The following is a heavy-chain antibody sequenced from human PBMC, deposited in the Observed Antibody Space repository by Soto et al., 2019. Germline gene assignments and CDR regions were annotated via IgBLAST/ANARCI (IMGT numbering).Heavy chain of an antibody. CDR3: ARGWYYFDC. CDR2: IYYGGTT. D-gene: IGHD2-15*01. J-gene: IGHJ4*02. Sequence: SETLSLTCDVSVEPMTGGYYWGWIRQSPGKGLEWIGSIYYGGTTYYNPSLRSRLAISIDTSKNQFSLRLTSVTAADTALYFCARGWYYFDCWGRGTLVTVSS. V-gene: IGHV4-38-2*01. CDR1: VEPMTGGYY.